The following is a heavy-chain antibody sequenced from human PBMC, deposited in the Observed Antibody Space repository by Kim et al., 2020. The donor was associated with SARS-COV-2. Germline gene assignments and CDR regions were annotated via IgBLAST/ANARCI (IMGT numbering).Heavy chain of an antibody. CDR3: ARWGSGYYC. J-gene: IGHJ4*02. Sequence: SETLSLTCAVYGGSFRGYYWSWIRQPPGKGLEWIGEINHSGSTNYNPSLKIRVTISVDTSKNPFSLKLSSVTAADPAVYYCARWGSGYYCWGQGTLVTVSS. V-gene: IGHV4-34*01. CDR2: INHSGST. D-gene: IGHD3-22*01. CDR1: GGSFRGYY.